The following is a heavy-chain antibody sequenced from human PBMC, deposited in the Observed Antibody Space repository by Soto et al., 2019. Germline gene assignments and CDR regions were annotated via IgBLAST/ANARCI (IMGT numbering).Heavy chain of an antibody. Sequence: EVQLVESGGGLVQPGGSLRLSCAASGFTFGGRTMNWVRQAPGKGLEWVSSISSDSSYIYYTDSVKGRFTISRDNAKNSLYLQVNRLRAEDTAVYYCARGHCSRTRRYTGGYYYYGVDVWGQGTTVTVSS. V-gene: IGHV3-21*06. D-gene: IGHD2-2*02. CDR2: ISSDSSYI. J-gene: IGHJ6*02. CDR1: GFTFGGRT. CDR3: ARGHCSRTRRYTGGYYYYGVDV.